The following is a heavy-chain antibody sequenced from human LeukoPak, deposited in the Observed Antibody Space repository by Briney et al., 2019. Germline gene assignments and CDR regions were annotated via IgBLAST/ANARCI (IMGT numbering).Heavy chain of an antibody. D-gene: IGHD3-10*01. CDR1: GYSFTIYD. J-gene: IGHJ4*02. CDR2: MNPYSGNT. Sequence: ASVTVSCKSSGYSFTIYDINWVRQATAHGPAWLGWMNPYSGNTGYAQKFQGRVTMTTTTSISTAYMELSSLRSEDTAVYYCARKTYYYGSGSYFVYWGQGTLVTVSS. V-gene: IGHV1-8*01. CDR3: ARKTYYYGSGSYFVY.